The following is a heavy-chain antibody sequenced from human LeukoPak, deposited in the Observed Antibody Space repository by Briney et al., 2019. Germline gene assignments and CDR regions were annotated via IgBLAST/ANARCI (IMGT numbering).Heavy chain of an antibody. Sequence: PGGSLRLTCAASGFAFGSFGMSWVRQAPGKGLEWVSTISGSGGSTNYADSVKGRFSISRDNSKNTMYLQMNSLRADDTAVYYCAKGVVVEVLTNYFDFWGQGILVTVSP. CDR2: ISGSGGST. D-gene: IGHD2-15*01. CDR3: AKGVVVEVLTNYFDF. CDR1: GFAFGSFG. J-gene: IGHJ4*02. V-gene: IGHV3-23*01.